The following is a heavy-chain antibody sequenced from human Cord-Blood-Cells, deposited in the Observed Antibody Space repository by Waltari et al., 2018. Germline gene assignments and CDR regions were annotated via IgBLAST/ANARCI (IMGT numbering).Heavy chain of an antibody. D-gene: IGHD4-4*01. CDR1: GGTFISYA. CDR2: IIPIFGTA. V-gene: IGHV1-69*01. J-gene: IGHJ6*02. Sequence: QVQLVQSGAEVKKPGSSVKVSCKASGGTFISYALSWVRKAPGQGLEWMGGIIPIFGTANYAQKFQGRVTITADESTSTAYMELSSLRSEDTAVYYCARGDYSNYDSYYYYGMDVWGQGTTVTVSS. CDR3: ARGDYSNYDSYYYYGMDV.